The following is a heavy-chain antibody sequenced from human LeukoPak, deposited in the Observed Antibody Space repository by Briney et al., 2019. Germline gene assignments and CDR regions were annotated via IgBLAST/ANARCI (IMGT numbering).Heavy chain of an antibody. D-gene: IGHD3-22*01. CDR3: ARSSSCYLPFSDNWFDP. Sequence: GASVKVSCKASGYTFTSYGISWVRQAPGQGLEWMGWISAYNGNTNYAQKLQGRVTMTTDTSTSTAYMELRSLRSDDTAVYYCARSSSCYLPFSDNWFDPWGQGTLVTVSS. CDR2: ISAYNGNT. CDR1: GYTFTSYG. J-gene: IGHJ5*02. V-gene: IGHV1-18*01.